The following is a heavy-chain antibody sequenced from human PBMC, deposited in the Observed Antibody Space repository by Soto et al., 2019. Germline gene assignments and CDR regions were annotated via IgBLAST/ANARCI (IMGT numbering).Heavy chain of an antibody. V-gene: IGHV4-39*07. CDR3: ARGEGAAPGILPAAINWFDP. D-gene: IGHD2-2*02. J-gene: IGHJ5*02. CDR1: GGSINNNNYY. Sequence: SETLSLTCTVSGGSINNNNYYWGWVRQPPGEGLEWIGSVSYTGSTSYNPSLKSRVTISLDTSKNQFSLKVNSVTAADTAVYYCARGEGAAPGILPAAINWFDPWGQGTMVTVSS. CDR2: VSYTGST.